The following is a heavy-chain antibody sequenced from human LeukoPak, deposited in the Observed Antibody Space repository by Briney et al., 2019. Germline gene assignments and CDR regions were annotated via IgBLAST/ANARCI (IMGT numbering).Heavy chain of an antibody. CDR1: GFTFSSYS. J-gene: IGHJ4*02. Sequence: GGSLRLSCAASGFTFSSYSMNWVRQAPGKGLEWVSSISSSSSYIYYADSVKGRFTISRDNAKNSLYLQMNSLRAEDTAVYYCAREHYFGSGSYYDGYWGQGTLVTVSS. CDR2: ISSSSSYI. V-gene: IGHV3-21*01. D-gene: IGHD3-10*01. CDR3: AREHYFGSGSYYDGY.